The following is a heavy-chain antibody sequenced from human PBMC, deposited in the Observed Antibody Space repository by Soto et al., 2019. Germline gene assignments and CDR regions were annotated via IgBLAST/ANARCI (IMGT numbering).Heavy chain of an antibody. Sequence: GGSLRLSCAASGFTFSSYAMSWVRQAPGKGLEWVSAISGSGGSTYYADSVKGRFTISRDNSKNTLYLQMNSLRAEDTAVYYCAKNKGYCSGGSCYVPVDYWGQGTLVTVSS. CDR3: AKNKGYCSGGSCYVPVDY. V-gene: IGHV3-23*01. D-gene: IGHD2-15*01. J-gene: IGHJ4*02. CDR2: ISGSGGST. CDR1: GFTFSSYA.